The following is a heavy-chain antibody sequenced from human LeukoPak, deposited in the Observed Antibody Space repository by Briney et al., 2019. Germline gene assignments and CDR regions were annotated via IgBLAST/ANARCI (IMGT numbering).Heavy chain of an antibody. D-gene: IGHD6-6*01. V-gene: IGHV3-23*01. Sequence: GGSLRLSCAASGFTFNSYPMSWVRQAPWERLQWVSGISDSGGNTYYADSVRGRFTISRGNSKNTLYLQMNSLRAEDTAVYYCARHRSSWLIDYWGQGTLVTVSS. CDR3: ARHRSSWLIDY. J-gene: IGHJ4*02. CDR2: ISDSGGNT. CDR1: GFTFNSYP.